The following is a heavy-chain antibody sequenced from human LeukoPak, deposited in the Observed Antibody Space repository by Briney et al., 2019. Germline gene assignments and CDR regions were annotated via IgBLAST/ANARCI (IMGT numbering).Heavy chain of an antibody. V-gene: IGHV1-8*01. Sequence: ASVKVSCTASGFSFSNVDINWVRQAPGQGLEWMGWMNPVSGDAGSAQKFQGRVTLTRNMSITTAYMELSSLRSDDTAFYYCARAPMGTAALHWGQGTLITVSS. CDR2: MNPVSGDA. CDR3: ARAPMGTAALH. J-gene: IGHJ4*02. CDR1: GFSFSNVD. D-gene: IGHD2-2*01.